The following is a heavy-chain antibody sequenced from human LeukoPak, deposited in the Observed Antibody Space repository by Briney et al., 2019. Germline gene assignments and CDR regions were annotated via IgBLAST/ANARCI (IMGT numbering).Heavy chain of an antibody. V-gene: IGHV1-2*02. CDR1: GYTFTGYY. CDR3: ATPFNILGGSYFDY. CDR2: INPNSGGT. Sequence: ASVKVSCKASGYTFTGYYMHWVRQAPGQGLEWMGWINPNSGGTNYAQKLQGRVTMTRDTSISTAYMELSRLRSDDTAVYYCATPFNILGGSYFDYWGQGTLVTVSS. J-gene: IGHJ4*02. D-gene: IGHD3-16*01.